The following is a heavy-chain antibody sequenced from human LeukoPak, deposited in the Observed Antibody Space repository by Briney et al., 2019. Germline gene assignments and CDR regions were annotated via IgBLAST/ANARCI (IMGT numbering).Heavy chain of an antibody. CDR2: IYYSGST. CDR1: GGSISSSSYY. D-gene: IGHD2-15*01. CDR3: ARFVVVVAARYFDY. Sequence: PSETLSLTCTVSGGSISSSSYYWGWIRQPPGKGLEWIGSIYYSGSTYYNPSPKSRVTISVDTSKNQFSLKLSSVTAADTAVYYCARFVVVVAARYFDYWGQGTLVTVSS. V-gene: IGHV4-39*01. J-gene: IGHJ4*02.